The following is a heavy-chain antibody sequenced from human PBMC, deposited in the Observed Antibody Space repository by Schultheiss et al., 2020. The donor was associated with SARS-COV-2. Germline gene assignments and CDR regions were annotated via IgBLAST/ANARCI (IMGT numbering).Heavy chain of an antibody. Sequence: ASVKVSCKASGYTFTSYGISWVRQAPGQGLEWMGWISAYNGNTNYAQKLQGRVTMTTDTSTSTAHMELRSLRSDDTAVYYCARDDRYGGLDVWGQGTTVTVSS. CDR3: ARDDRYGGLDV. CDR2: ISAYNGNT. CDR1: GYTFTSYG. V-gene: IGHV1-18*04. D-gene: IGHD5-24*01. J-gene: IGHJ6*02.